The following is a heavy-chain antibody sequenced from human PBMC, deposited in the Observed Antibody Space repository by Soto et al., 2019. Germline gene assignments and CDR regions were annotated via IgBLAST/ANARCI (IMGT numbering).Heavy chain of an antibody. CDR1: GFTFSNAW. Sequence: EVQLVESGGGLVQPGGSLRLSCAASGFTFSNAWMSWVRQAPGKGLEWVGRIKSKTDGGTTDYAAPVKGRFTISRDDSKNTLYLQMNSLKTEDTAVYYCTTGDDYGDYNDYWGQGTLVTVSS. D-gene: IGHD4-17*01. CDR3: TTGDDYGDYNDY. CDR2: IKSKTDGGTT. J-gene: IGHJ4*02. V-gene: IGHV3-15*01.